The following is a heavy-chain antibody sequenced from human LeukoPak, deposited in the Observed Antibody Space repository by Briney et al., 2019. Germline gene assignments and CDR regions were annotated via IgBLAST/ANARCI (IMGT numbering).Heavy chain of an antibody. CDR2: IYYSGDT. V-gene: IGHV4-38-2*02. CDR3: VTAGVIITGVFDH. Sequence: SETLSLTCTVSGYFIRSGYYWGWIRQPPGKGLEWIGSIYYSGDTYYNPSLKSQFTISVDTSKNQFSLKLRSVTAADTAVYYCVTAGVIITGVFDHWGQGILVTVSS. D-gene: IGHD3-10*01. CDR1: GYFIRSGYY. J-gene: IGHJ4*02.